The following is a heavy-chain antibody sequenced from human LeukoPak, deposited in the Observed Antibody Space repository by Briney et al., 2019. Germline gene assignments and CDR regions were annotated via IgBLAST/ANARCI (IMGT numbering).Heavy chain of an antibody. CDR1: GFIFSHYW. D-gene: IGHD2-15*01. CDR3: AREDMWAFDM. J-gene: IGHJ3*02. CDR2: IKPDGTEK. V-gene: IGHV3-7*01. Sequence: GGSLRLSCAAYGFIFSHYWMSWVRQAPGKGLEWVANIKPDGTEKYYVDSVKGRFTISRDNAKNSLYLLMDSLRAEDTAVYYCAREDMWAFDMWGQGTMVTVSS.